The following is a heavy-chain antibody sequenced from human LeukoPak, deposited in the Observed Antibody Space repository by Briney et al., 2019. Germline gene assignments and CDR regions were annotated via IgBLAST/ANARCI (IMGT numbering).Heavy chain of an antibody. CDR3: ARAGGNYYDSSGYFDY. V-gene: IGHV4-39*07. CDR2: IYYSGST. D-gene: IGHD3-22*01. J-gene: IGHJ4*02. Sequence: SETLSLTCTVSGGSISSSSYYWGWIRQPPGKGLELIGSIYYSGSTYYNPSLKSRVTISVDTSKNQFSLKLSSVTAADTAVYYCARAGGNYYDSSGYFDYWGQGTLVTVSS. CDR1: GGSISSSSYY.